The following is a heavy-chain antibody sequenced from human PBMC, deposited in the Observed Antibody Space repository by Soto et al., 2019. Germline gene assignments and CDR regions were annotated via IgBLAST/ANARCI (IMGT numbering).Heavy chain of an antibody. Sequence: GGSLRLSCAASGFTFSDYYMSWIRQAPGKGLEWVSYISSSGSTIYYADSVKGRFTISRDNAKNSLYLQMNSLRAEDTAVYYCARERVTMVRGVINHYYYYYGMEVWVQGTTVTVSS. D-gene: IGHD3-10*01. CDR2: ISSSGSTI. CDR3: ARERVTMVRGVINHYYYYYGMEV. CDR1: GFTFSDYY. J-gene: IGHJ6*02. V-gene: IGHV3-11*01.